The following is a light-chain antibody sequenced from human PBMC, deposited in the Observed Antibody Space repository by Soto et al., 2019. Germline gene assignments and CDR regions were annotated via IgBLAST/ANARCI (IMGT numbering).Light chain of an antibody. V-gene: IGLV2-14*01. CDR2: DVS. Sequence: QSALTQPASMSGPPGQSITISCTGTSSDVGGYNYVSWYQQHPGKAPKLMIYDVSNRPSGVSNRFSGSKSGNTASLTISGLQAEDEADYYCSSYTSSSTRVFGTGTKLTVL. CDR3: SSYTSSSTRV. CDR1: SSDVGGYNY. J-gene: IGLJ1*01.